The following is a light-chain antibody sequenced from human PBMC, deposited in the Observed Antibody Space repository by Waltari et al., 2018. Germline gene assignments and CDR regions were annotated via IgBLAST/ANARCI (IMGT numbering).Light chain of an antibody. CDR2: EVT. J-gene: IGLJ2*01. Sequence: QSALTQPASVSGSPGQSITISCTGTSGYIGGFALVSWFQQHPGNVPRLLIYEVTTRPAGVSSRLSGSKSDNSATLTISALQAEDEADYYCSSYSRGSSFVLFGGGTRLTVL. CDR1: SGYIGGFAL. CDR3: SSYSRGSSFVL. V-gene: IGLV2-23*02.